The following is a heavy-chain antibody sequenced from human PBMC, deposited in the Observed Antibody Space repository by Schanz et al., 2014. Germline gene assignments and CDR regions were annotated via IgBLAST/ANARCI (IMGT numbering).Heavy chain of an antibody. V-gene: IGHV1-69*09. D-gene: IGHD3-10*01. J-gene: IGHJ5*02. CDR2: IIPILGIA. CDR1: GYTFVSYS. CDR3: ARPDGAFRGGWFDP. Sequence: QVQLVQSGAEVKKPGASVKVSCKASGYTFVSYSMHWVRQAPGQGLEWMGRIIPILGIANYAQKFQGRVTITADRSTSTAYMELSSLRSEDTAVYYCARPDGAFRGGWFDPWGQGTLVTVSS.